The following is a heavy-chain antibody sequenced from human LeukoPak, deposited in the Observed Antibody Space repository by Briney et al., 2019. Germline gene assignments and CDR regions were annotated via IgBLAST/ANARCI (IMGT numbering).Heavy chain of an antibody. CDR2: IYSGGST. D-gene: IGHD5-12*01. V-gene: IGHV3-53*01. Sequence: GGSLRLSCAASGFTVSSNYMSWVRQAPGKGLEWVSVIYSGGSTYYADSVKGRFTISRDNSKNTLYLQMNSLRAGDTAVYYCARARGYGHYFDYWGQGTLVTVSS. CDR3: ARARGYGHYFDY. J-gene: IGHJ4*02. CDR1: GFTVSSNY.